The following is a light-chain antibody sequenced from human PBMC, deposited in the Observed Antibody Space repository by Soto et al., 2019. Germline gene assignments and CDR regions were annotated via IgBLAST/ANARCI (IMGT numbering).Light chain of an antibody. CDR1: QSVSSNY. CDR3: QQHGSSPQT. J-gene: IGKJ1*01. CDR2: DAS. V-gene: IGKV3-20*01. Sequence: IVLTQSPRILSLSPGERAILCWGAGQSVSSNYLAWYQQKPGQAPRLLIYDASSRATGIPDRFSGSGSGTDFTLTISRLEPEDFAVYYCQQHGSSPQTFGQGTKVDIK.